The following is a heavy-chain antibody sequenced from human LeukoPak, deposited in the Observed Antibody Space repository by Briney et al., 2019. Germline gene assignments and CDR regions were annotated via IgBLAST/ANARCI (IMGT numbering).Heavy chain of an antibody. CDR3: ATGGYSGYDPTLDY. Sequence: GGSLRLSCAASGFTFTSAWMTWVRQAPGKGLEWVGRIKSKTDDETTDYAAPVKGRFTISRDDSKNTLYLQMSSLKAGDTAVYYCATGGYSGYDPTLDYWGQGTLVTVSS. J-gene: IGHJ4*02. V-gene: IGHV3-15*01. CDR2: IKSKTDDETT. CDR1: GFTFTSAW. D-gene: IGHD5-12*01.